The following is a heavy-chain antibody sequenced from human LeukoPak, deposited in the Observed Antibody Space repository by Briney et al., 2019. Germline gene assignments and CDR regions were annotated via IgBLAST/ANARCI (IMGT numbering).Heavy chain of an antibody. CDR2: INWNGGST. Sequence: GGSLRLSCAASGFTFDDYGMSWVRQAPGKGLEWVSGINWNGGSTAYADSVKGRFTISRDNAKNSLYLQMNSLRAEDTAVYYCARSGNTGRNWYFDLWGRGTLVTVSS. CDR1: GFTFDDYG. V-gene: IGHV3-20*04. J-gene: IGHJ2*01. CDR3: ARSGNTGRNWYFDL. D-gene: IGHD3-10*01.